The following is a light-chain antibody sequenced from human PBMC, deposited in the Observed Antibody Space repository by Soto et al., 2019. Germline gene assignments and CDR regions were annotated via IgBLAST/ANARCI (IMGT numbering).Light chain of an antibody. CDR3: ASYTGSDTLV. V-gene: IGLV2-8*01. J-gene: IGLJ2*01. Sequence: QSALTQPPSASGSPGQSVTISCTGTSSDVGGYNYVSWYQQHPGKAPKLMIYEVSKRPSGVPDRLSGSKSGNSASLTVSGLQVEDEADYYCASYTGSDTLVFGGGTKLNVL. CDR2: EVS. CDR1: SSDVGGYNY.